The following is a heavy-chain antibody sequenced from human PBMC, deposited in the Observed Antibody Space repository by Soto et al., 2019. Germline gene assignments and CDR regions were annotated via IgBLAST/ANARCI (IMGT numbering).Heavy chain of an antibody. V-gene: IGHV4-34*01. D-gene: IGHD3-10*01. Sequence: TQSLPSLFYGLSWRGCSWIWIGQPPGQGLEWIGEINHSGSTRYNPSLKSRVTISVDTSKNQFSLQLISVTAADTAVYYCARLRAVIRGVIDYWGQGTLVTVSS. CDR2: INHSGST. J-gene: IGHJ4*02. CDR3: ARLRAVIRGVIDY. CDR1: GLSWRGCS.